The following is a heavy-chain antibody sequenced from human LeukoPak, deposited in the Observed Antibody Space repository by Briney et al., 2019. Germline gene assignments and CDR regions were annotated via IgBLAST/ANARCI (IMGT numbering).Heavy chain of an antibody. D-gene: IGHD3-10*01. CDR2: INAGNGHT. CDR3: ARGLWFATLVGYYFDY. CDR1: GYSFTSYW. V-gene: IGHV1-3*01. Sequence: GESLKISCKGSGYSFTSYWISWVRQAPGQRLEWMGWINAGNGHTRYSQNFQGRVTITRDTSASTVYVELNSLRSEDTAVYYCARGLWFATLVGYYFDYWGQGTLVTVSS. J-gene: IGHJ4*02.